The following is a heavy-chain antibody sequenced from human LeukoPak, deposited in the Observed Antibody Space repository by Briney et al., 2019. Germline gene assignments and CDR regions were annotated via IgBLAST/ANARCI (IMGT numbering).Heavy chain of an antibody. V-gene: IGHV1-69*13. CDR1: GGTFSSSA. CDR3: ARGGGGYNWDDVPDF. Sequence: SVKVSCKTSGGTFSSSAISWVRQAPGQGLEWMGGIIPLFGKANYAQKFRGRVTITADESTSTVYMEMSSLTSDDTAVYYCARGGGGYNWDDVPDFWGQGTLVTVSS. D-gene: IGHD1-1*01. CDR2: IIPLFGKA. J-gene: IGHJ4*02.